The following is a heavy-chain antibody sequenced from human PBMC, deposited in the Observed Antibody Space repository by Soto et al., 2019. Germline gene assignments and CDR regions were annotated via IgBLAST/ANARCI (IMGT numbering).Heavy chain of an antibody. CDR2: ISDSGSS. V-gene: IGHV4-31*03. D-gene: IGHD3-9*01. CDR1: GGSISSGRFY. CDR3: ARTTFYDIFTAYYSLFDY. Sequence: QVQLLESGPGLMKPSQTLTLTCTVSGGSISSGRFYWSWIRQHPGKGLEWIGHISDSGSSYYNPSLESRVTISVDTSENQFSLRLSAVTAADTAVYFCARTTFYDIFTAYYSLFDYWGQGTKVTVSS. J-gene: IGHJ4*02.